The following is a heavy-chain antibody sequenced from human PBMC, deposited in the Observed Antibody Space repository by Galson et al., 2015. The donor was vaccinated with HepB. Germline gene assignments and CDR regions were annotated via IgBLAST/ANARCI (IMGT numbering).Heavy chain of an antibody. V-gene: IGHV3-21*01. CDR1: GFTFSSYS. CDR2: ISSSSSYI. Sequence: SLRLSCAASGFTFSSYSMNWVRQAPGKGLEWVSSISSSSSYIYYADSVKGRFTISRDNAKNSLYLQMNSLRAEDAAVYYCARDSRDDHITMVRGVVGYGMDVWGQGTTVTVSS. D-gene: IGHD3-10*01. J-gene: IGHJ6*02. CDR3: ARDSRDDHITMVRGVVGYGMDV.